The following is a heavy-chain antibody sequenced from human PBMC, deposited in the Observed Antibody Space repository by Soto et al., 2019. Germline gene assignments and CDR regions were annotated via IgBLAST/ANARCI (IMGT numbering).Heavy chain of an antibody. CDR1: GFTFSSYA. CDR3: AKRGYCSSTSWPSDYYFDY. CDR2: ISGSGGST. V-gene: IGHV3-23*01. Sequence: EVQLLESGGGLVQPGGSLRLFCAASGFTFSSYAMSWVRQAPGKGLEWVSAISGSGGSTYYADSVKGRFTISRDNSKNTRYLQMNSLRAEDTAVYYCAKRGYCSSTSWPSDYYFDYWGQGTLVTVSS. D-gene: IGHD2-2*01. J-gene: IGHJ4*02.